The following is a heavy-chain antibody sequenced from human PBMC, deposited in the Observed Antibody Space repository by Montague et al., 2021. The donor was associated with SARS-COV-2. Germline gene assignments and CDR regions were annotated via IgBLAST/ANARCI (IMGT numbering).Heavy chain of an antibody. CDR3: ARIPVGSKYYFDF. CDR2: TYYRSKWYN. CDR1: GDSVSSNIAT. D-gene: IGHD2-2*01. Sequence: CAISGDSVSSNIATWNWIRQSPSIGLGWLGRTYYRSKWYNDYAESVKSRITIDPDTSKHQFSLHLNSVTPEDTAVYYCARIPVGSKYYFDFWGQGTLVTVSS. J-gene: IGHJ4*02. V-gene: IGHV6-1*01.